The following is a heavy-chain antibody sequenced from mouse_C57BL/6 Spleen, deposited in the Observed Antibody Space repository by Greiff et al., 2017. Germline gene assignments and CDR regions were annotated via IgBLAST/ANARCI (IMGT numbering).Heavy chain of an antibody. V-gene: IGHV1-26*01. J-gene: IGHJ3*01. D-gene: IGHD2-12*01. CDR1: GYTFTDYY. Sequence: EVQLQQSGPELVKPGASVKISCKASGYTFTDYYMNWVKQSHGKSLEWIGDINPNNGGTSYNQKFKGKATLTADKSSSTAYMELRSLTSEDSAVYYCAAQPYSLTAWFAYWGQGTLVTVSA. CDR2: INPNNGGT. CDR3: AAQPYSLTAWFAY.